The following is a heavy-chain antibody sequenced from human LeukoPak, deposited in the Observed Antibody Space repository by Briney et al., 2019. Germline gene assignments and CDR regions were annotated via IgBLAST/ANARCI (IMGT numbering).Heavy chain of an antibody. CDR3: ARLYSSTWYAYMDV. CDR1: GGSISNKY. CDR2: VYYTGST. V-gene: IGHV4-59*08. J-gene: IGHJ6*03. Sequence: SETLSLTCSLSGGSISNKYWSWIRQAPGKGLEWIGYVYYTGSTSYNPSLKSRVTISVDTSKNQFSLKLSSVTAADTAVYYCARLYSSTWYAYMDVWGKGTTVTVSS. D-gene: IGHD6-13*01.